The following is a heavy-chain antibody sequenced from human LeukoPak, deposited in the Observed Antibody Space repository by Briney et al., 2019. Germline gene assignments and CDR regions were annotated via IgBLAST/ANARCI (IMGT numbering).Heavy chain of an antibody. D-gene: IGHD5-24*01. V-gene: IGHV4-59*12. CDR3: ARGTGLQQNGSFDY. CDR1: GGSINNCF. Sequence: SETLSPTCTVSGGSINNCFWNWIRQPPGKGLEWIGYMYYTGSSSYSPSLKSRVTISVDTSKNQFSLKLSSVTAADTAVYYCARGTGLQQNGSFDYWGQGTLVTVSS. J-gene: IGHJ4*02. CDR2: MYYTGSS.